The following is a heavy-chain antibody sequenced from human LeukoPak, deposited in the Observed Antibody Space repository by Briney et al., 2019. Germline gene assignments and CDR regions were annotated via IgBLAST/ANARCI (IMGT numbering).Heavy chain of an antibody. CDR3: AGYGSGRNAFDI. Sequence: SETLSLTCTVSGGSISSYYWSWIRQPPGKGLEWIGYIYYSGSTNYNPSLKSRVTISVDTSKNQFSLKLGSVTAADTAVYYCAGYGSGRNAFDIWGQGTMVTVSS. CDR1: GGSISSYY. V-gene: IGHV4-59*01. D-gene: IGHD3-10*01. J-gene: IGHJ3*02. CDR2: IYYSGST.